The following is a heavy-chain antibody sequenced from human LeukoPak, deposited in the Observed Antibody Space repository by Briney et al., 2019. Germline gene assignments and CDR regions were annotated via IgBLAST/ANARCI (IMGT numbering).Heavy chain of an antibody. J-gene: IGHJ4*02. V-gene: IGHV3-30*04. CDR2: ISYDGSNK. Sequence: PGGSLRLSCAASGFTFSSYAMHWVRQAPGKGLEWVAVISYDGSNKYYADSVKGRFTISRENSKNTLYLQMNSLRAEDTAVYYCARERYSYGPSGFDYWGQGTLVTVSS. D-gene: IGHD5-18*01. CDR1: GFTFSSYA. CDR3: ARERYSYGPSGFDY.